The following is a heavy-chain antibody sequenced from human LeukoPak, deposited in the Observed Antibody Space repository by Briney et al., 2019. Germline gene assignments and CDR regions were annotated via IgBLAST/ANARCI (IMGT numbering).Heavy chain of an antibody. CDR3: ASTCSSTSCDSSPFAHYYMDV. J-gene: IGHJ6*03. CDR2: IYYSGST. D-gene: IGHD2-2*01. CDR1: GGSISSSSYY. V-gene: IGHV4-39*07. Sequence: SETLSLTCTVSGGSISSSSYYWGWIRQPPGKGLEWIGSIYYSGSTYYNPSLKSRVTISVDTSKNQFSLKLSSVTAADTAVYYCASTCSSTSCDSSPFAHYYMDVWGKGTTVTVSS.